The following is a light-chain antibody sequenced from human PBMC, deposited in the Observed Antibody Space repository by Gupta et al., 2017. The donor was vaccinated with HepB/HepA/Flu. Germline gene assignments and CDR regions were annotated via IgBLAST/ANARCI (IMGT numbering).Light chain of an antibody. CDR2: GGS. CDR1: QSLTNDY. J-gene: IGKJ2*01. V-gene: IGKV3-20*01. CDR3: QQYDGSPLYT. Sequence: VLTQSPGTLSLSPGERVTLSCRATQSLTNDYFAGYQQKHAQTTRLLIFGGSIKATGIADRFSGSGSGTDFSLTISRRESEDFAMYYYQQYDGSPLYTFGQGTKLEIK.